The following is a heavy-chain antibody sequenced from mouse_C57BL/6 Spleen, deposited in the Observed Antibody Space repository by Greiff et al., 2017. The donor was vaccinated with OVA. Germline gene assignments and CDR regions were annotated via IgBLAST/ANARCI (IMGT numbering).Heavy chain of an antibody. V-gene: IGHV1-64*01. J-gene: IGHJ4*01. CDR1: GYTFTSYW. CDR2: IHPNSGST. D-gene: IGHD4-1*02. CDR3: ARSTGHYYAMDY. Sequence: QAQLQQPGAELVKPGASVKLSCKASGYTFTSYWMHWVKQRPGQGLEWIGMIHPNSGSTNYNEKFKSKATLTVDKSSSTAYMQLSSLTSEDSAVYYCARSTGHYYAMDYWGQGTSVTVSS.